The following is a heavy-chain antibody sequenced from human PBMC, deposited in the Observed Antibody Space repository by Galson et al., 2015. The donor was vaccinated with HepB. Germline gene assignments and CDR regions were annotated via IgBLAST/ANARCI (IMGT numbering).Heavy chain of an antibody. V-gene: IGHV3-23*01. CDR1: GFTFSRFA. J-gene: IGHJ3*01. CDR2: IRGNGANT. CDR3: AKDSPRGLMTGGRAFDL. D-gene: IGHD3-10*01. Sequence: SLRLSCAASGFTFSRFAMSWVRQAPGKGLEWVSSIRGNGANTFYADSVTGRFTISRDNSRDMLYLQIDSLRAEDTALYHCAKDSPRGLMTGGRAFDLWGQGTMVTVSS.